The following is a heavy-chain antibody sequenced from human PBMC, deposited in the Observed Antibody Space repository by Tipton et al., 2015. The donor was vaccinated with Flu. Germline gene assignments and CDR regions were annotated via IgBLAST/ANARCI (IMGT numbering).Heavy chain of an antibody. D-gene: IGHD3-10*01. J-gene: IGHJ4*02. CDR3: ARDAQGSAFDS. CDR1: GGSISSSSFY. Sequence: TLSLTCTVSGGSISSSSFYLGWIRQPPGKGLEWIGSIYYSGSTYYNPSLKSRVTISVDTSKNQFSLKLSSVTAADTAVYYCARDAQGSAFDSWGQGTLVTVSS. V-gene: IGHV4-39*07. CDR2: IYYSGST.